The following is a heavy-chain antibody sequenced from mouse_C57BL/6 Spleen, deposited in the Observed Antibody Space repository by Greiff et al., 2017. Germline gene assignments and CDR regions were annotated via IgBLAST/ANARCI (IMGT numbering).Heavy chain of an antibody. CDR1: GYTFTSYW. CDR3: ARGGLRRYYAMDY. V-gene: IGHV1-50*01. J-gene: IGHJ4*01. Sequence: QVQLQQPGAELVKPGASVKLSCKASGYTFTSYWMQWVKQRPGQGLEWIGEIDPSDSYTNYNQKFKGKATLTVDTSSSTAYMQLSSLTSEDSAVYYCARGGLRRYYAMDYWGKGTSVTVAS. CDR2: IDPSDSYT. D-gene: IGHD2-4*01.